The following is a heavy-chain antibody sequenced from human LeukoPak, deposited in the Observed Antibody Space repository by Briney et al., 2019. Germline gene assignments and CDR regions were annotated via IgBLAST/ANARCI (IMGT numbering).Heavy chain of an antibody. CDR3: ARGFLIAASCYFDY. J-gene: IGHJ4*02. CDR1: GGSISSYY. Sequence: SETLSLTCTVSGGSISSYYWSWIRQPAGKGLEWIGRIYTSGSTNYNPSLKSRVTMSVDTSKNQFSLKLSSVTAADTAVYYCARGFLIAASCYFDYWGQGTLVTVSS. CDR2: IYTSGST. V-gene: IGHV4-4*07. D-gene: IGHD6-6*01.